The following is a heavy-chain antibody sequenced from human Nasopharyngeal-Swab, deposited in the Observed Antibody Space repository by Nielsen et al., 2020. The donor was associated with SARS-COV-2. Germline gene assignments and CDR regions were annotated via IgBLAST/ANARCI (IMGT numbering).Heavy chain of an antibody. J-gene: IGHJ4*02. V-gene: IGHV1-3*01. CDR2: INGGNGNT. Sequence: ASVKVSCKASGYTFTSYAMHWVRQAPGQRLEWMGWINGGNGNTKYSQKFQGRVTITRDTSASTAYMELSSLRSEDTAVYYCARKVRYAKSVDYFDYWGQGTLVTVSS. CDR3: ARKVRYAKSVDYFDY. D-gene: IGHD3-10*01. CDR1: GYTFTSYA.